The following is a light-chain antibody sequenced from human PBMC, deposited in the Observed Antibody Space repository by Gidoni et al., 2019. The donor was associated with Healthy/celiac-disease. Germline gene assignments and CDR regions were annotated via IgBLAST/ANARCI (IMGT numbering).Light chain of an antibody. V-gene: IGLV2-11*01. CDR2: EVS. Sequence: QSALTKPSSVSGCPGQPVTISCTGTSSDVGGSNYVSWSQQHPGKAPTLMIYEVSKRPSGVPDRFSGSKSGNTASLTISGLQAEDEADYYCCSYAGSYDYVFGTGTKVTVL. J-gene: IGLJ1*01. CDR1: SSDVGGSNY. CDR3: CSYAGSYDYV.